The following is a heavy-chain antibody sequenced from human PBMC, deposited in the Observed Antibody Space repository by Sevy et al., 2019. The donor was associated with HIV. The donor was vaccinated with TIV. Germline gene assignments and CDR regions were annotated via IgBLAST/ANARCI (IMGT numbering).Heavy chain of an antibody. CDR3: ARHCGGDCSHAFDI. V-gene: IGHV4-34*01. CDR2: INHSGST. CDR1: GGSFSGYY. Sequence: SETLSLTCALYGGSFSGYYWSWIRQPPGKGLEWIGEINHSGSTNYNPSLKSRVTISGDPSKNQFSLKLSSVTAADTAVYYCARHCGGDCSHAFDIWGQGTMVTVS. D-gene: IGHD2-21*02. J-gene: IGHJ3*02.